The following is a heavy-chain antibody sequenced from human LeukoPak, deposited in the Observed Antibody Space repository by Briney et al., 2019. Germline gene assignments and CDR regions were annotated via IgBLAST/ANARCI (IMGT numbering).Heavy chain of an antibody. D-gene: IGHD5-24*01. J-gene: IGHJ3*01. Sequence: ASVKVSCKASGYAFTDYYIHWVRQAPGQGLEWMGWIAPNTGGTNYAQRFQGRVTMTRDTSINTANMELRGLTSDDTAVYYCARDLPGDGYNSAYDVWGQGTMVTVSS. V-gene: IGHV1-2*02. CDR3: ARDLPGDGYNSAYDV. CDR1: GYAFTDYY. CDR2: IAPNTGGT.